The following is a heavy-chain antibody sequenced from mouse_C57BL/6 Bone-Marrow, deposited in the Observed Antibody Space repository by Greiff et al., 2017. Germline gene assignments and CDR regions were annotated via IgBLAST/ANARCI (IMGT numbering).Heavy chain of an antibody. V-gene: IGHV5-16*01. CDR1: GFTFSDYY. CDR2: INYDGSST. CDR3: ARAVFPIGYVDV. J-gene: IGHJ1*03. Sequence: EVKLMESEGGLVQPGSSMKLSCTASGFTFSDYYMAWVRQVPEKGLEWVANINYDGSSTYYLDSLKSRFIISRDNAKNILYLQMSSLKSEDTATYYCARAVFPIGYVDVWGTGTTVTVSS.